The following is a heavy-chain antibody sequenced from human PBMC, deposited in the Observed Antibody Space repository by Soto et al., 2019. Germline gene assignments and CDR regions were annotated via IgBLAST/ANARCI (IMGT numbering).Heavy chain of an antibody. CDR1: GRPFSSYA. CDR2: IIPIFGTA. D-gene: IGHD3-9*01. V-gene: IGHV1-69*13. CDR3: ARSRGAYDILTGSRPPYYYYGMDV. J-gene: IGHJ6*02. Sequence: ASVKVSCKASGRPFSSYAISWVRQAPGQGLEWMGGIIPIFGTANYAQKFQGRVTITADESTSTAYMELSSLRSEDTAVYYCARSRGAYDILTGSRPPYYYYGMDVWGQGTTVTVSS.